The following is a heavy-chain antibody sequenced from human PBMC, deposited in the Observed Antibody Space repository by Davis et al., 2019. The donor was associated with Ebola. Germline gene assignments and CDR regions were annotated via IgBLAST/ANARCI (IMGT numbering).Heavy chain of an antibody. Sequence: MPSETLSLTCTVSGFSITSGYFWGWIRQSPGKGLEWLGSLFHSGSTYYNPSLRSRITESVDASTNQFSLMLTSVTAADTAVYYCVRHITTSRFYFDYWGQGALVTVSS. V-gene: IGHV4-38-2*02. J-gene: IGHJ4*02. CDR1: GFSITSGYF. CDR3: VRHITTSRFYFDY. CDR2: LFHSGST. D-gene: IGHD2-21*01.